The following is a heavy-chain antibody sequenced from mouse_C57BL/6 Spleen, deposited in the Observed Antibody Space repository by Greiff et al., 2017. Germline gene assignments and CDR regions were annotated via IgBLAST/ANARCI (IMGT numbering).Heavy chain of an antibody. CDR2: IHSDGSST. CDR3: AREIDGRSSGGYYDV. V-gene: IGHV5-16*01. J-gene: IGHJ1*03. D-gene: IGHD1-1*01. CDR1: GFTFSDYC. Sequence: EVQREEPEGGLVQPGSSMKLSCTASGFTFSDYCMAWVSQVPEKGLEWVANIHSDGSSTYYLESLKSRFIFTIDNASNILYMQMSSLKSEDTATYYCAREIDGRSSGGYYDVWGTGTTVTVSS.